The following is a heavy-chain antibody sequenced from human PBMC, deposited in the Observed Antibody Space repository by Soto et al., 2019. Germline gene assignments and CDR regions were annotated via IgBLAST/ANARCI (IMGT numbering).Heavy chain of an antibody. V-gene: IGHV4-30-4*01. CDR3: ARSTTVTSSFFFYGLDV. J-gene: IGHJ6*02. CDR2: IYNTGST. D-gene: IGHD4-17*01. CDR1: GDSISSDNYY. Sequence: QVQLQESGPGLVKPSQTLSLTCTVSGDSISSDNYYWSWIRQPPGKGLEWIGHIYNTGSTYYNPSLNSRLTMSIDTSQNQFSLHLTSVIAADSASYFCARSTTVTSSFFFYGLDVWGQGTTVTVSS.